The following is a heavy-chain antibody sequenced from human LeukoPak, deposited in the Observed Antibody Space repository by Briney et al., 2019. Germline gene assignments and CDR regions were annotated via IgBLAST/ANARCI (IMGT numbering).Heavy chain of an antibody. Sequence: SDTLSLTCAVSGYSISSSNWWGWIRQPPGKGLEWIGYIYYSGSTNYNPSLKSRVTISVDTSKNQFSLKLSSVTAADTAVYYCARVTYGTTRCDYWGQGTLVTVSS. J-gene: IGHJ4*02. CDR3: ARVTYGTTRCDY. CDR1: GYSISSSNW. CDR2: IYYSGST. V-gene: IGHV4-28*03. D-gene: IGHD2-8*01.